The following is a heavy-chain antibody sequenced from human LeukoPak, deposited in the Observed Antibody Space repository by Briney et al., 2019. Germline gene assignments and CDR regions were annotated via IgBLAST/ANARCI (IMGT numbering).Heavy chain of an antibody. V-gene: IGHV3-7*01. Sequence: AGGSLRLSCAASGFTFSSYWMSWVRQAPGKGLEWVANIKQDGSEKYYADSVKGRFTISRDNAKNSLYLQMNSLRAEDTAVYYCARDLQQLVRYYGMDVWGQGTTVTVSS. CDR3: ARDLQQLVRYYGMDV. J-gene: IGHJ6*02. D-gene: IGHD6-13*01. CDR2: IKQDGSEK. CDR1: GFTFSSYW.